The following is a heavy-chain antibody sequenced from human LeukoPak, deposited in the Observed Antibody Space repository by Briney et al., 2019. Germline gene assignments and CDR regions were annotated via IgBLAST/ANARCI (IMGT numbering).Heavy chain of an antibody. D-gene: IGHD6-13*01. CDR2: ISYRSSDI. V-gene: IGHV3-21*01. CDR3: ARVYSSSWYSGYLYVDV. Sequence: PGGSLRLSCAASGFTFSSYNMKWVRQAPGKGLEWVSSISYRSSDIEYADSVKGRFTISRDNAKQSLYLQMSSLRAEDTAVYYCARVYSSSWYSGYLYVDVWGKGTTVTVSS. CDR1: GFTFSSYN. J-gene: IGHJ6*03.